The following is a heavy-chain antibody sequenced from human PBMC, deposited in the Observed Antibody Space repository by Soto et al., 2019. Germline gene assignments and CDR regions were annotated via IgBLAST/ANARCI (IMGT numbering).Heavy chain of an antibody. D-gene: IGHD3-10*01. CDR2: IYPGDSDT. CDR1: GYSFTSYW. Sequence: GESLKISCKGSGYSFTSYWIGWVRQMPGKGLEWMGIIYPGDSDTRYSPSFQGQVTISADKSISTAYLQWSSLKASDTAMYYCATDYYGSGSYYNGPQQFDYWGQGTLVTGSS. V-gene: IGHV5-51*01. CDR3: ATDYYGSGSYYNGPQQFDY. J-gene: IGHJ4*02.